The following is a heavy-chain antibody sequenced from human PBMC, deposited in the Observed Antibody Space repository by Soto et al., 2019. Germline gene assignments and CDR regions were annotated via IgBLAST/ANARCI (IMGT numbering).Heavy chain of an antibody. Sequence: QVQLVQSGAEVKKPGASLKVSCQASGYTFTNYGVAWVRQAPGQGLEWMGWISAHNGNTDYLQSLQGRLTLTTDTSTSTAYMELKSVRSDDTAVYFCAREGLLGGTLFAFDIWGQGTLVTVSS. J-gene: IGHJ3*02. CDR1: GYTFTNYG. D-gene: IGHD3-16*01. CDR2: ISAHNGNT. CDR3: AREGLLGGTLFAFDI. V-gene: IGHV1-18*01.